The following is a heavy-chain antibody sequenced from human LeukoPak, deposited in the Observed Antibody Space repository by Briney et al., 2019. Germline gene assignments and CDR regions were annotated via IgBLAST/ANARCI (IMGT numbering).Heavy chain of an antibody. J-gene: IGHJ5*02. CDR3: ARDEGYDYNWFDP. CDR1: GFTFSSYW. D-gene: IGHD5-12*01. V-gene: IGHV3-7*01. CDR2: IKQDGSEK. Sequence: GGSLRLSCAASGFTFSSYWMSWVRQAPGKGLEWVANIKQDGSEKHYVDSVKGRFTISRDNAKNSLYLQMNSLRAEDTAVYYCARDEGYDYNWFDPWGQGTLVTVSS.